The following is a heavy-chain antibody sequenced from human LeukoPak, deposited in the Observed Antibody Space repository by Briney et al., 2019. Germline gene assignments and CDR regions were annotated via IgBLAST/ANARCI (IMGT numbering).Heavy chain of an antibody. CDR1: GFTFSGYS. V-gene: IGHV3-33*08. Sequence: GGAPRLSFAASGFTFSGYSFLWVRQAPGKGVEGVGVIWYDGSNKYYADSVKGRFTISRDNSKNTLYLQMNSLRAEDTAVYYCARDAMVRGVITPQGYWGQGTLVTVSS. CDR2: IWYDGSNK. CDR3: ARDAMVRGVITPQGY. J-gene: IGHJ4*02. D-gene: IGHD3-10*01.